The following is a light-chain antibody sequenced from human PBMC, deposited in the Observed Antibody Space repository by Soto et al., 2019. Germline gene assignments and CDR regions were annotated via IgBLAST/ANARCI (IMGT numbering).Light chain of an antibody. Sequence: DIVMTQSPDSLAVSLGERATINCKSSQSGLYSSNNKNYLAWYQQKPGQPPKLLIYWASTRESGAPARFSASGSVQDFTLTISSLKAEDVAVYYCQQYYSPPWTFGQGTQVELK. V-gene: IGKV4-1*01. J-gene: IGKJ1*01. CDR2: WAS. CDR3: QQYYSPPWT. CDR1: QSGLYSSNNKNY.